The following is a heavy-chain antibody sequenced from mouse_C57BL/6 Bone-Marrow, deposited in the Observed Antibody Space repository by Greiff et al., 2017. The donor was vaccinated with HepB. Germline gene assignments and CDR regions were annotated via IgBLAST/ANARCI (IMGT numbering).Heavy chain of an antibody. D-gene: IGHD3-2*02. CDR1: GFTFSDYY. CDR3: ARGSSGLYYFDY. Sequence: DVHLVESEGGLVQPGSSMKLSCTASGFTFSDYYMAWVRQVPEKGLEWVANINYDGSSTYYLDSLKSRFIISRDNAKNILYLQMSSLKSEDTATYYCARGSSGLYYFDYWGQGTTLTVSS. J-gene: IGHJ2*01. V-gene: IGHV5-16*01. CDR2: INYDGSST.